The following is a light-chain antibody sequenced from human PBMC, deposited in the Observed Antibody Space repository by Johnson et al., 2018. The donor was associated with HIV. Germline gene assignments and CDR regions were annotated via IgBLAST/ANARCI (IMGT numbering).Light chain of an antibody. V-gene: IGLV1-51*01. CDR2: DNN. Sequence: QSVLTQPPSVSAAPGQKVTISCSGSSSNIGNNYVSWYQQLPGTAPKLLIYDNNKRPSGIPDRFSGSKSGTSATLAINGLQTGDEADYYCGTWDTSLSVYVFGTGTKVTVL. J-gene: IGLJ1*01. CDR1: SSNIGNNY. CDR3: GTWDTSLSVYV.